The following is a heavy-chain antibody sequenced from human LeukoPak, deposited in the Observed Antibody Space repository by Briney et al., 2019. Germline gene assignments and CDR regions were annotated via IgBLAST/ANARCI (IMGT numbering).Heavy chain of an antibody. J-gene: IGHJ4*02. V-gene: IGHV3-7*01. CDR1: GFTFSSYW. D-gene: IGHD5-18*01. Sequence: AGGSLRLSCAASGFTFSSYWMSWVRQAPGKGLEWVANIKQDGSEKYYVDSVKGRFTISRDNAKNSLYLQMNSLRAEDTAVYYCTRDAGTRLKYSFGYGDYWGQGALVTVSS. CDR3: TRDAGTRLKYSFGYGDY. CDR2: IKQDGSEK.